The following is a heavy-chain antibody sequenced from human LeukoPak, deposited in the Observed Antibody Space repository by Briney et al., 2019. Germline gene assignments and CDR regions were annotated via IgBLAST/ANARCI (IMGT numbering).Heavy chain of an antibody. V-gene: IGHV4-59*01. J-gene: IGHJ4*02. Sequence: SETLSLTCTVSGGSISSYYWSWIRQPPGKGLEWIGYIYYSGTTNYNPSLKSRVTISIDTSKKQFSLKLNSVTAADTAMYYCAREVFRRHYFDYWGQGTLVTVSS. CDR2: IYYSGTT. CDR1: GGSISSYY. CDR3: AREVFRRHYFDY. D-gene: IGHD2/OR15-2a*01.